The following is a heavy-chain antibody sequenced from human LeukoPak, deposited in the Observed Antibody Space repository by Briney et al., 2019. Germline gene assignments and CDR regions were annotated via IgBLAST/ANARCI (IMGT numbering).Heavy chain of an antibody. D-gene: IGHD5-18*01. CDR2: ITGSGGFT. Sequence: GGSLRLSCAASGFPFSTYAMNWVRQAPGKGLEWVSVITGSGGFTQYADSVKGRFTISRDNSKNTVYLQMNSLRAEDTAVYYCAREKTRGYSYGSPFDYWGQGTLVTVSS. J-gene: IGHJ4*02. CDR1: GFPFSTYA. CDR3: AREKTRGYSYGSPFDY. V-gene: IGHV3-23*01.